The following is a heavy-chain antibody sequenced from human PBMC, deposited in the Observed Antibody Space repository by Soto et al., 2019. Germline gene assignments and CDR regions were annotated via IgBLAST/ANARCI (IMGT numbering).Heavy chain of an antibody. Sequence: ASVKVSCKASGYTFTSYGISWVRQAPGQGLEWMGWISPNSGNTGYAQKFQGRVTMTTNTSISTAYMELNSLRSEDTAVYYCARGENGVVLRYFDWLLSTPYYYYMDVWGKGTTVTVS. CDR3: ARGENGVVLRYFDWLLSTPYYYYMDV. CDR2: ISPNSGNT. D-gene: IGHD3-9*01. V-gene: IGHV1-8*02. CDR1: GYTFTSYG. J-gene: IGHJ6*03.